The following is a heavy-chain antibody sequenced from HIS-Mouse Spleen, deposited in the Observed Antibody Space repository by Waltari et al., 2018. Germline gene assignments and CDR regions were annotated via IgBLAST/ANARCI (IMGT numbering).Heavy chain of an antibody. Sequence: QVQLVESGGGVVQPGRSLRLSCAASGFTFSSYGMHWVRQAPGKGLEWVAVISYDGSNKYYADSVEGRFTISRDNSKNTLYLQMNSLRAEDTAVYYCAKDRLYDSSGYYFDAFDIWGQGTMVTVSS. CDR1: GFTFSSYG. CDR3: AKDRLYDSSGYYFDAFDI. J-gene: IGHJ3*02. CDR2: ISYDGSNK. D-gene: IGHD3-22*01. V-gene: IGHV3-30*18.